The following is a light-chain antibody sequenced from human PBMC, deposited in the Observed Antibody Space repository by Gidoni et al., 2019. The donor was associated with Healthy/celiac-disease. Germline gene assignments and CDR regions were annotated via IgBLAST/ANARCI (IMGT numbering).Light chain of an antibody. CDR1: QSISSW. Sequence: DIQMTQSPCTLSASVGDRVTITCRASQSISSWLAWYQQKPGKAPKLLIYKASSLESGVPSRFSGSGSGTEFALTVSSLQPDDFATYYCQQYNSYWTFGQGTEVEIK. CDR3: QQYNSYWT. J-gene: IGKJ1*01. CDR2: KAS. V-gene: IGKV1-5*03.